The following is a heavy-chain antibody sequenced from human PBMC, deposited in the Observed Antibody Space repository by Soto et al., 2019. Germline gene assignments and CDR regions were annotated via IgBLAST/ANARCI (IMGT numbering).Heavy chain of an antibody. CDR2: ISGSGNYT. V-gene: IGHV3-21*01. CDR1: GFTCSTYS. J-gene: IGHJ4*02. D-gene: IGHD4-4*01. Sequence: PRWSLRLSCGASGFTCSTYSMNWFRQAPGKGLEWVSSISGSGNYTHYADFLRGRFTISRDNAKTSLYLQMNSLRAEDTAVYYCAREGINNYNEYYFDSWGQGTVVTVSS. CDR3: AREGINNYNEYYFDS.